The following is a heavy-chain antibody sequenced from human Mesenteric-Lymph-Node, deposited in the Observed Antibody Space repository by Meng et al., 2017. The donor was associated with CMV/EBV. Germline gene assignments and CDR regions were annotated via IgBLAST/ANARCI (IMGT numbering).Heavy chain of an antibody. CDR1: GFTFSSYS. V-gene: IGHV3-21*01. Sequence: GESLKISCAASGFTFSSYSMNWVRQAPGKGLEWVSSISSSSSYIYYADSVKGRFTISRDNAKNSLYLQMNSLRAEDTAVYYCARDPGYSSSWYGNYYYGMDVWGQGTTVTVSS. CDR3: ARDPGYSSSWYGNYYYGMDV. CDR2: ISSSSSYI. D-gene: IGHD6-13*01. J-gene: IGHJ6*02.